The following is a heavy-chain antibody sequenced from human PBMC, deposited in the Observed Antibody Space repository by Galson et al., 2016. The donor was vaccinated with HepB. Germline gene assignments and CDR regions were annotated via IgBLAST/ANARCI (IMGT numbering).Heavy chain of an antibody. J-gene: IGHJ6*02. CDR3: AKGRVDLTDYXHYGXEL. CDR2: ISGSGDST. Sequence: RLXXXASXXXFSTYXXXWVRXAPGKGLEXXXAISGSGDSTYYADSVKGRFTISRDNSKNTLYLQMKSLRGEDXAVYYCAKGRVDLTDYXHYGXELWGHXXTVXXSS. D-gene: IGHD4/OR15-4a*01. V-gene: IGHV3-23*01. CDR1: XXXFSTYX.